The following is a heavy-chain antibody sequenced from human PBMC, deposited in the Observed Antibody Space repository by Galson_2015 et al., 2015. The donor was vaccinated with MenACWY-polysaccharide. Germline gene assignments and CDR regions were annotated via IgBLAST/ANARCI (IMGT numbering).Heavy chain of an antibody. J-gene: IGHJ3*02. CDR3: AREGSRIVFHAFDI. V-gene: IGHV3-33*01. CDR1: GSRFSNSG. CDR2: IQYDGSNK. D-gene: IGHD2-2*01. Sequence: SLRLSCAASGSRFSNSGMHWVRQAPGKGLEWVAVIQYDGSNKVYADSVKGRFTISRDNSKNTVFLEMNTLGVGDTAVYYCAREGSRIVFHAFDIWGQVTMVTVSS.